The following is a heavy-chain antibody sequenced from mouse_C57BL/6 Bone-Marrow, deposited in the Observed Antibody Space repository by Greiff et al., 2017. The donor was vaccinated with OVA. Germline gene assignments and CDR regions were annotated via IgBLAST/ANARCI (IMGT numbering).Heavy chain of an antibody. CDR3: ARRTYYSSWFAY. V-gene: IGHV1-81*01. J-gene: IGHJ3*01. D-gene: IGHD2-12*01. CDR2: IYPRSGNT. Sequence: QVQLKQSGAELARPGASVKLSCKASGYTFTSYGISWVKQRTGQGLEWIGEIYPRSGNTYYNEKFKGKATLTADKSSSTAYMELRSLTSEDSAVYVCARRTYYSSWFAYWGQGTLVTVSA. CDR1: GYTFTSYG.